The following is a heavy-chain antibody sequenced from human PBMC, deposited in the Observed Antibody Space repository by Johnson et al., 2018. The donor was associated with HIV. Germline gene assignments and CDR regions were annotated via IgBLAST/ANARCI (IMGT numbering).Heavy chain of an antibody. CDR1: GFTFSSYA. CDR3: VKERQLVRSFDI. V-gene: IGHV3-30-3*01. CDR2: ISYDGSNK. Sequence: VHLVESGGGVVQPGRSLRLSCAASGFTFSSYAMHWVRQAPGKGLEWVAVISYDGSNKYYADSVKGRCTVSRDNTKNTLYLQMNSLRPEDTAVYYCVKERQLVRSFDIWGQGTMVAVSS. D-gene: IGHD6-6*01. J-gene: IGHJ3*02.